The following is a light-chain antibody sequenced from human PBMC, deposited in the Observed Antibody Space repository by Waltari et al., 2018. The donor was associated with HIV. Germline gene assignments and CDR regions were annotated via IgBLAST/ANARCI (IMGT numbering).Light chain of an antibody. CDR1: NSNFGGF. CDR2: DVT. J-gene: IGLJ1*01. CDR3: NSYTPTNTV. V-gene: IGLV2-14*03. Sequence: QSALTQPASVSGSPGQSITISCTGTNSNFGGFISWYQQSSGKPPKLIIYDVTHRPSGVSNRFSGSQSVNTASLTITGLQAEDEADYFCNSYTPTNTVFGSGTKVSVL.